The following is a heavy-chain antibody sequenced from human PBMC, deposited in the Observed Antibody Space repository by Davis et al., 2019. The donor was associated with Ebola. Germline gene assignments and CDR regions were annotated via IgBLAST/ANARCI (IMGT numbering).Heavy chain of an antibody. CDR1: GFTFSDYD. Sequence: PGGSLRLSCAASGFTFSDYDMSWIRQAPGKGLEWISYISCSGDTMHYTDSVKGRFTISRDSANNSLYLQMNSLRAEDTAVYYCARVSLPTPISPLDSWGQGTLVTVSS. D-gene: IGHD2-2*01. V-gene: IGHV3-11*04. J-gene: IGHJ4*02. CDR2: ISCSGDTM. CDR3: ARVSLPTPISPLDS.